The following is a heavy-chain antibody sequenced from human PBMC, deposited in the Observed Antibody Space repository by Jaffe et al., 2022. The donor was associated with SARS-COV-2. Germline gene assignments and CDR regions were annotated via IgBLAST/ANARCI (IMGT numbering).Heavy chain of an antibody. CDR2: VYPGDSDT. Sequence: EVQLVQSGAEVKKPGESLKISCKGYGYSFTNYWIGWVRQMPGKGLEWMGIVYPGDSDTRYSPSFQGQVTISADKSINTAYLQWNSLKASDTAMYYCVRQSNGYYSEVDYWGQGTLVTVSS. CDR3: VRQSNGYYSEVDY. J-gene: IGHJ4*02. D-gene: IGHD3-22*01. CDR1: GYSFTNYW. V-gene: IGHV5-51*01.